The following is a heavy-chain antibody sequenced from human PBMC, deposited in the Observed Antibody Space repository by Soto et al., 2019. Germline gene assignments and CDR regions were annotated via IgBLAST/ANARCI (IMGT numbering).Heavy chain of an antibody. D-gene: IGHD6-19*01. J-gene: IGHJ6*02. CDR1: GFTFTSSA. CDR3: AADPAYSSGWYWVYGMDV. Sequence: SVKVSCKASGFTFTSSAVQWVRQARGQRLEWIGWIVVGSGNTNYAQKFQERVTITRDMSTSTAYMELSSLRSEDTAVYYCAADPAYSSGWYWVYGMDVWGQGTTVTVSS. CDR2: IVVGSGNT. V-gene: IGHV1-58*01.